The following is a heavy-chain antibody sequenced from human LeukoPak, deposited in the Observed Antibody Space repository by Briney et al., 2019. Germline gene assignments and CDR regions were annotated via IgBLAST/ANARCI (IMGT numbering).Heavy chain of an antibody. V-gene: IGHV3-23*01. CDR3: ASYGDYTHYFDY. Sequence: GGSLRLSCAASGFTFSSYAMSWVRQAPGKGLEWVSAISGSGGSTYYADSVKGRFTISRDNSKNTLYLQMNSLRAEDTAVYYCASYGDYTHYFDYWGQGTLVTVSS. CDR2: ISGSGGST. CDR1: GFTFSSYA. J-gene: IGHJ4*02. D-gene: IGHD4-17*01.